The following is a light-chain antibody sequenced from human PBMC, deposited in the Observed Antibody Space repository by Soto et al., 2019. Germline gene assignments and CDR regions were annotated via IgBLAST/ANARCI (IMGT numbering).Light chain of an antibody. CDR1: QSLVHSDGNTY. CDR3: MQDTHLPWT. Sequence: IVMTQTPLSSPVTLGQPASISCRSSQSLVHSDGNTYLSWIQQRPGQPPRLLIYKIFMCFSGVRDIFSGSGAGTDFTLNISRVEAEDSGVYFCMQDTHLPWTFGKGTTVEIK. CDR2: KIF. J-gene: IGKJ1*01. V-gene: IGKV2-24*01.